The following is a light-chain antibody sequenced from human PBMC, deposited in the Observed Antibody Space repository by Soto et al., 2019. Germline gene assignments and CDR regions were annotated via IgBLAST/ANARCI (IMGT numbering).Light chain of an antibody. J-gene: IGKJ4*01. Sequence: DLQMTQSPSSLSASVGDRVTITCQASQDISNYLNWYQQKPGKAPKLLIYDASNLETGVPSRFSGSGSGTDFTFTISSLQPEDIATYYCQQYDNLPFPTFGGGTKVEIK. CDR1: QDISNY. CDR3: QQYDNLPFPT. V-gene: IGKV1-33*01. CDR2: DAS.